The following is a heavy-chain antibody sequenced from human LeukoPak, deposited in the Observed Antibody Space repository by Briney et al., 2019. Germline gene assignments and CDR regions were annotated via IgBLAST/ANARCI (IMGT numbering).Heavy chain of an antibody. J-gene: IGHJ4*02. CDR2: ISSSSSYI. V-gene: IGHV3-21*01. CDR1: GFTFSSYS. Sequence: GGSLRLSCAASGFTFSSYSMNWVRQAPGEGLEWVSSISSSSSYIYYADSVKGRFTISRDNAKNSLYLQMNSLRAEDTAVYYCAREDGDYGDYWGQGTLVTVSS. D-gene: IGHD4-17*01. CDR3: AREDGDYGDY.